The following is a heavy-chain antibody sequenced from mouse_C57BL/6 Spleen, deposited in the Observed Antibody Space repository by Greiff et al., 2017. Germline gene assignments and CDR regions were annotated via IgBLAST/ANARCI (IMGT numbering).Heavy chain of an antibody. CDR1: GFNIKDYY. J-gene: IGHJ2*01. CDR2: IYPRSGNT. D-gene: IGHD2-2*01. Sequence: QVQLQQSGAELVKPGASVKLSCTASGFNIKDYYMHWVKQRTGQGLEWIGEIYPRSGNTYYNEKFKGKATLTADKSSSTAYMELRSLTSEDSAVYFCARWLYFDYWGQGTTLTVSA. CDR3: ARWLYFDY. V-gene: IGHV1-81*01.